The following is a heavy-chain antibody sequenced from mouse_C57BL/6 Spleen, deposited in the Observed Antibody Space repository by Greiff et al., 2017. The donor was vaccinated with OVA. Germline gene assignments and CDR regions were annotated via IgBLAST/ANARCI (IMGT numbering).Heavy chain of an antibody. CDR1: GYTFTSYW. CDR2: IDPSDSYT. D-gene: IGHD2-5*01. Sequence: QVQLQQPGAELVMPGASVKLSCKASGYTFTSYWMHWVKQRPGQGLEWIGEIDPSDSYTNYNQKFKGKSTLTVDKSSSTAYMQLSSLTSEDSAVYYCARGSNYEGICAMDYWGQGTSVTVSS. V-gene: IGHV1-69*01. CDR3: ARGSNYEGICAMDY. J-gene: IGHJ4*01.